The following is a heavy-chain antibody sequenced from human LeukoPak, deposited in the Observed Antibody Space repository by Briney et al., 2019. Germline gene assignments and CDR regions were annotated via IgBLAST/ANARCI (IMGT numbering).Heavy chain of an antibody. CDR2: ISSNGGST. CDR1: GFTFSSYA. CDR3: VESLAARNRGPDY. D-gene: IGHD6-13*01. V-gene: IGHV3-64D*09. Sequence: PGGSLRLSCSASGFTFSSYAMHWVRQAPGKGLEYVSTISSNGGSTYDADSVKDRFTISRDNSKNTLYLQMSSLRPEDTAVYYCVESLAARNRGPDYWGQGTLVTVSS. J-gene: IGHJ4*02.